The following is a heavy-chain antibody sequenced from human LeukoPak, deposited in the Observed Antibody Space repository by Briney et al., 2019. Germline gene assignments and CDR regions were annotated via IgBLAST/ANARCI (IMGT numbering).Heavy chain of an antibody. Sequence: ASVKVSCKVSGYTLTELSMHWVRQAPGKGLEWMGGFDPEDGETIYAQKFQGRVTMTEDTSTDTAYMELSSLRSEDTAVYYCATGKGVVVAATPPGYYYGMDVWGQGTTVTVSS. CDR1: GYTLTELS. D-gene: IGHD2-15*01. CDR2: FDPEDGET. J-gene: IGHJ6*02. CDR3: ATGKGVVVAATPPGYYYGMDV. V-gene: IGHV1-24*01.